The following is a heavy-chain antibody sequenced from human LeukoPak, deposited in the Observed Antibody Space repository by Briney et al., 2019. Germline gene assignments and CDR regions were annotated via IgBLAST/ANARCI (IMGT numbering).Heavy chain of an antibody. J-gene: IGHJ4*02. V-gene: IGHV3-30*03. CDR3: ARTPPQRTLDY. D-gene: IGHD1-14*01. CDR1: GFTFSSYG. CDR2: ISYGGSNK. Sequence: PGGSLRLSCAASGFTFSSYGMHWVRQAPGKGLEWVAVISYGGSNKYYADSVKGRFTISRDNSKNTLYLQMNSLRAEDTAVYYCARTPPQRTLDYWGQGTLVTVSS.